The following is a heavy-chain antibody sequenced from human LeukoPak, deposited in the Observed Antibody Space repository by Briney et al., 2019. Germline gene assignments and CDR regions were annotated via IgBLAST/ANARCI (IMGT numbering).Heavy chain of an antibody. CDR3: AKDRSMTTVTPFDN. Sequence: GGSLRLSCAASGFSFITYGIHWVRQAPGKGLEWVAFIRCDGSNRFYADSVRGRFTISRDNSKNTVYLQMNSLRAEDTAVYYCAKDRSMTTVTPFDNWGQGTLVAVSS. J-gene: IGHJ4*02. V-gene: IGHV3-30*02. CDR2: IRCDGSNR. D-gene: IGHD4-17*01. CDR1: GFSFITYG.